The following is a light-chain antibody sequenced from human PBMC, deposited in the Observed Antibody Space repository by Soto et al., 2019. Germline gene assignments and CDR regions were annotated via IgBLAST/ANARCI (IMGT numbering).Light chain of an antibody. CDR3: AAWDDRPSGPV. Sequence: QSVLTQPPSASGTPGQRVTISCSGSSSNIGNNNVYWYQQLPGTAPKLLIYRNNQRPSGVPDRFSASKSATSASLATSGLRSEDEADYYCAAWDDRPSGPVFGGGTKVTVL. CDR1: SSNIGNNN. J-gene: IGLJ3*02. CDR2: RNN. V-gene: IGLV1-47*01.